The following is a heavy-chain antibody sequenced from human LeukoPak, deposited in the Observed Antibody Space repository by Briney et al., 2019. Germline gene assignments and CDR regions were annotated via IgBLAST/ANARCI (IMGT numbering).Heavy chain of an antibody. CDR2: ISGSGDRT. Sequence: GGSLRLSCAASGFPFSSYAMNWVRQPPGKWLEWISGISGSGDRTYYEDSGKGRFTISRDNSKNTLYLQMNSLRAEDTAVYFCAKDTDIYYYYYDMDVWGQGTTVTVSS. CDR3: AKDTDIYYYYYDMDV. D-gene: IGHD3-9*01. V-gene: IGHV3-23*01. J-gene: IGHJ6*02. CDR1: GFPFSSYA.